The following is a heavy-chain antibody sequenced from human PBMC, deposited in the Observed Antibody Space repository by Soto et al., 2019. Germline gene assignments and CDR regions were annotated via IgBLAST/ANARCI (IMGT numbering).Heavy chain of an antibody. Sequence: GGSLRLSCAASGFTFSSYGMHWVRQAPGKGLEWVAVISYDGSNKYYAGSVKGRFTISRDNSKNTLYLQMNSLRAEDTAVYYCATHNVFSVGATRPRYFDYWGQGTLVTVSS. J-gene: IGHJ4*02. CDR1: GFTFSSYG. D-gene: IGHD1-26*01. CDR3: ATHNVFSVGATRPRYFDY. CDR2: ISYDGSNK. V-gene: IGHV3-30*03.